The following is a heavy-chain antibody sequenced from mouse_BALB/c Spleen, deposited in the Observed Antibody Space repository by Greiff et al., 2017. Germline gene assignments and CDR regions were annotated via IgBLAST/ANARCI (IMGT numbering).Heavy chain of an antibody. V-gene: IGHV1S135*01. CDR1: GYSFTDYN. D-gene: IGHD2-10*02. J-gene: IGHJ2*01. CDR2: INPNNGDT. CDR3: ARKYGLDY. Sequence: VQLQQSGPELVKPGASVKVSCKASGYSFTDYNMYWVKQSHGKSLEWIGDINPNNGDTFYNQKFKGKATLTVDKSSSTAYMQLNSLTSEDSAVYYCARKYGLDYWGQGTTLTVSS.